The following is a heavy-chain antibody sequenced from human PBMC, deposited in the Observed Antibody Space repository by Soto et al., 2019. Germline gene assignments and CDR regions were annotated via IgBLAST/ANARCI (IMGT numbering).Heavy chain of an antibody. CDR3: ARYFVPAASRGVWFDP. CDR2: ISSSSSTI. V-gene: IGHV3-48*01. J-gene: IGHJ5*02. CDR1: GFTFSSYS. D-gene: IGHD2-2*01. Sequence: EVQLVESGGGLVQPGGSLRLSCAASGFTFSSYSMNWVRQAPGKGLEWVSYISSSSSTIYYADSVKGRFTISRDNAKNSLYLQMNSLRAEDTAVYYCARYFVPAASRGVWFDPCGHGTLVTVSS.